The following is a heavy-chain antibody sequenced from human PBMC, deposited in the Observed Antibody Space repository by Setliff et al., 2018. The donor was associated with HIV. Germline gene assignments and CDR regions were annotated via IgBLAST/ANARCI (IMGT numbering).Heavy chain of an antibody. D-gene: IGHD6-13*01. J-gene: IGHJ1*01. Sequence: GASVKVSCKASGYSFTGYYVNWVRQAPGQGLEWMGRINPKSGATNLAQKFQGRLTMTEDTSTDTAYMELSSLRSDDTAMYYCATDPGYSSTWYSESFQHWGQGTVVTVSS. CDR1: GYSFTGYY. CDR2: INPKSGAT. V-gene: IGHV1-2*06. CDR3: ATDPGYSSTWYSESFQH.